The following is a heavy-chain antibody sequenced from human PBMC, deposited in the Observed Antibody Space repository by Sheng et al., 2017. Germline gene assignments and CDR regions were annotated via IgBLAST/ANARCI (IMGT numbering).Heavy chain of an antibody. CDR1: GFTFSSYG. CDR3: ARDGLTSSSGGSYYYYYMDV. CDR2: IWYDGSNK. J-gene: IGHJ6*03. D-gene: IGHD6-6*01. V-gene: IGHV3-33*01. Sequence: QVQLVESGGGVVQPGRSLRLSCAASGFTFSSYGMHWVRQAPGKGLEWVAVIWYDGSNKYYADSVKGRFTISRDNSKNTLYLQMNSLRAEDTAVYYCARDGLTSSSGGSYYYYYMDVWGRRDRRHRLL.